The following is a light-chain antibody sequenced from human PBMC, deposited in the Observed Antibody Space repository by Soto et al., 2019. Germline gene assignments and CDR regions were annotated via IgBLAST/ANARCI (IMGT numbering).Light chain of an antibody. J-gene: IGKJ1*01. CDR3: QQSYSTPGWT. Sequence: IGLSQSPYALSLSTGERATLSCRASQSVSSNLAWYQQKPGQAPRLLIYGASTRATGIPARFSGSGSGTDFTLTISSLQPEDFATYYCQQSYSTPGWTFGQGTKVDIK. CDR1: QSVSSN. CDR2: GAS. V-gene: IGKV3-15*01.